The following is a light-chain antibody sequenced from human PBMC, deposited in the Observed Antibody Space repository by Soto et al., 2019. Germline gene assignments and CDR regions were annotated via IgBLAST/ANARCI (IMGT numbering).Light chain of an antibody. CDR3: QPYNNWPLT. V-gene: IGKV3-15*01. CDR2: DTS. Sequence: EIVMPQSPAPLSVSPGERATLSCRASQSVSISLAWYQQKPGQTPRLLIYDTSTRATGVPTRFSGSRSGAEFTLTINSLQSEDFAVYYCQPYNNWPLTFGGGTKVDI. CDR1: QSVSIS. J-gene: IGKJ4*01.